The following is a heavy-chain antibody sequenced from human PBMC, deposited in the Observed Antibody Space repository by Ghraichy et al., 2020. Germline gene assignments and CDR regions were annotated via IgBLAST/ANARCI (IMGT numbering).Heavy chain of an antibody. D-gene: IGHD1-26*01. J-gene: IGHJ4*02. CDR1: GFTFSTYG. CDR2: IWYDGSNQ. V-gene: IGHV3-33*01. Sequence: GGSLRLSCAASGFTFSTYGMHWVRQAPGKGLEWVALIWYDGSNQDYGDSVKGRFTISRDNSKNTLYLQMNSLRVEDTAVYYCAREHHYSGSCFFDHWGQGILGTVSS. CDR3: AREHHYSGSCFFDH.